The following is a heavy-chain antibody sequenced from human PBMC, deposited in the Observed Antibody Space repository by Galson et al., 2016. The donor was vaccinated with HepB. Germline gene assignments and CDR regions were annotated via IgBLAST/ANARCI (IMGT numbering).Heavy chain of an antibody. CDR1: GFTFSSYS. D-gene: IGHD3-10*01. Sequence: SLRLSCAASGFTFSSYSMNWVRQAPGKGLEWVSSISDSGSYIYYADSTKGRFTISRNNAKNSLYLQMNSLRAEDTAVYYCARDRIAVRFSGGYPEEGYYGMDVWGQGTTVTVSS. V-gene: IGHV3-21*01. CDR2: ISDSGSYI. J-gene: IGHJ6*02. CDR3: ARDRIAVRFSGGYPEEGYYGMDV.